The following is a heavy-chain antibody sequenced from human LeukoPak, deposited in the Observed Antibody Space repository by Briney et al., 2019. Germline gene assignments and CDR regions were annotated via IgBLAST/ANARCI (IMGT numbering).Heavy chain of an antibody. CDR1: GFTFSSYG. J-gene: IGHJ6*04. Sequence: GGSLRLSCAASGFTFSSYGMHWVRQAPGKGLEWVAVIWYDGSNKYYADSVKGRFTISRDNSKNTLYLQMNSLGAEDTAVYYCARVGRFCSSTSCQDHGMDVWGKGTTVTVSS. D-gene: IGHD2-2*01. V-gene: IGHV3-33*01. CDR2: IWYDGSNK. CDR3: ARVGRFCSSTSCQDHGMDV.